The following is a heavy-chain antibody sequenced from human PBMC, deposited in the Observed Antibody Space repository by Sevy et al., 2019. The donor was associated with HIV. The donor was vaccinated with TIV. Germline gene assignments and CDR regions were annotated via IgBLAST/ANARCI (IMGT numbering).Heavy chain of an antibody. J-gene: IGHJ3*02. CDR3: AKGLGMVQGALLSDDI. V-gene: IGHV3-30*02. CDR1: GFSFNSYG. Sequence: GGSLRLSCAASGFSFNSYGMHWVRQAPGKGLEWVAFIRHDGSTKYYVHSAKGRFTNSRDNSKNTLYLQMNSLRAEDTAVYYCAKGLGMVQGALLSDDIWGQGTMVTVSS. D-gene: IGHD3-10*01. CDR2: IRHDGSTK.